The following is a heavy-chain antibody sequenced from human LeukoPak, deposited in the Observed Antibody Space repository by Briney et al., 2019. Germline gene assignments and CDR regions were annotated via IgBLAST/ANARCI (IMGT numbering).Heavy chain of an antibody. J-gene: IGHJ4*02. CDR1: GGSISSSNW. V-gene: IGHV4-4*02. D-gene: IGHD2-15*01. CDR3: ARISAGWSSYYFDY. CDR2: IYHSGST. Sequence: SGTLSLTCAVSGGSISSSNWWSWVRQPPGKGLEWIGEIYHSGSTNYNPSLKSRVTISVDKSKNQFSLKLSSVTAADTAVYYCARISAGWSSYYFDYWGQGTLVTVSS.